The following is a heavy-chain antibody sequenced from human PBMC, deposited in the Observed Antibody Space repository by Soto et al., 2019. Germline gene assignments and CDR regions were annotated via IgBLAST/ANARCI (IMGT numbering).Heavy chain of an antibody. CDR3: ARDGGEQQLVRYYYYGMDV. D-gene: IGHD6-13*01. CDR1: GYTFTSYY. J-gene: IGHJ6*02. V-gene: IGHV1-46*01. Sequence: ASVKVSCKASGYTFTSYYMHWVRQAPGQGLEWMGIINPSGGSTSYAQKFQGRVTMTRDTSTSTVYMELSSLRSEDTAVYYCARDGGEQQLVRYYYYGMDVWGQGTTVTVSS. CDR2: INPSGGST.